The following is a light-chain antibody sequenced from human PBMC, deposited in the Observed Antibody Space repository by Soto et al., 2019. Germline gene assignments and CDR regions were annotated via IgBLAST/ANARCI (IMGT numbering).Light chain of an antibody. Sequence: DIQMTQSPSSLSASIGDRVTITCRASQNIGSNLNWYQFKAGKAPKLLIHGASSVQSGVPSRFSRSGSATEFTLTINNLQPEDFASYWCEQSDRIPHTFGQETKV. V-gene: IGKV1-39*01. CDR1: QNIGSN. J-gene: IGKJ2*01. CDR2: GAS. CDR3: EQSDRIPHT.